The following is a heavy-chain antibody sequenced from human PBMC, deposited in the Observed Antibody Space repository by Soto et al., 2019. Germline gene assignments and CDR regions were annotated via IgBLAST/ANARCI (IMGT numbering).Heavy chain of an antibody. Sequence: ASVKVSCKIAGYTFTDYFAHWVRQAPGQGLEWMGWINPDSGDTNYAQRFQGRVTISTDTSISTSYMELRRLRSDDTAVYYCARVGSSYGYNYWGQGALVTAPQ. CDR1: GYTFTDYF. D-gene: IGHD5-18*01. CDR3: ARVGSSYGYNY. V-gene: IGHV1-2*02. J-gene: IGHJ4*02. CDR2: INPDSGDT.